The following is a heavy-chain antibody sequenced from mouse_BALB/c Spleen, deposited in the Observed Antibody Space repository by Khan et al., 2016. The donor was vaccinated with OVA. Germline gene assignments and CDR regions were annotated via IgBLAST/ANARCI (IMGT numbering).Heavy chain of an antibody. CDR3: ARSYFYGSYFDQ. CDR1: GFTFSSFG. J-gene: IGHJ2*01. Sequence: EVQLVESGGGLVQPGGSRKLSCGAPGFTFSSFGMHWVRQAPEKGLEWVAYISGDSSTIYYTDTVKGRFHISRDNPKKALFLQMTSLRSEDMAMYYCARSYFYGSYFDQWGPGTTLTASS. D-gene: IGHD1-1*01. V-gene: IGHV5-17*02. CDR2: ISGDSSTI.